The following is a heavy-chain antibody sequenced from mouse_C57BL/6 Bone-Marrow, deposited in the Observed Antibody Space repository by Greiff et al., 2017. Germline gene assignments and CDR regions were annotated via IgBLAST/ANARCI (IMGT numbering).Heavy chain of an antibody. V-gene: IGHV5-6*01. J-gene: IGHJ2*01. D-gene: IGHD4-1*02. CDR1: GFTFSSYG. Sequence: EVHLVESGGDLVKPGGSLKLSCAASGFTFSSYGMSWVRQTPDKRLEWVATISSGGSYTCYPDSVKGRFTISRDNAKNTLYLQMSSLKSEDTAMYYCARHTTNWDDPLYYFDYWGQGTTLTVSS. CDR3: ARHTTNWDDPLYYFDY. CDR2: ISSGGSYT.